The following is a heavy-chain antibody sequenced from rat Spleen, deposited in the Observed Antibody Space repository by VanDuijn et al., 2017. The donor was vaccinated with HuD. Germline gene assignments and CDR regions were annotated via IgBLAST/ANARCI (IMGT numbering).Heavy chain of an antibody. CDR1: GFTFSDYA. CDR2: IIYDGSST. Sequence: EVQLVESGGGLVQPGRSLKLSCAASGFTFSDYAMAWVRQAPKKGLEWVATIIYDGSSTYYRDSVKGRFTISRDNAKSTLYLQMDGLRSEDPATYYCAGHERRFALYNWFAYWGQGTLVTVSS. CDR3: AGHERRFALYNWFAY. V-gene: IGHV5-17*01. J-gene: IGHJ3*01.